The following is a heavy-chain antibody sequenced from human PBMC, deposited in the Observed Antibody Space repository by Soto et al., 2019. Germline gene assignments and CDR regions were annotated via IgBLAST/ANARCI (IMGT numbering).Heavy chain of an antibody. J-gene: IGHJ4*02. V-gene: IGHV3-7*05. D-gene: IGHD1-26*01. CDR2: IKPDGSGK. CDR1: GFTFNTYW. CDR3: ARGSPYTGTYYFDY. Sequence: PGGSLRLSCAASGFTFNTYWMSWVRQAPGKGLEWVANIKPDGSGKYYVDSVKGRFTFSRDNAGNSLYLQMSSLRAEDTAVYYCARGSPYTGTYYFDYWGQGALVTVSS.